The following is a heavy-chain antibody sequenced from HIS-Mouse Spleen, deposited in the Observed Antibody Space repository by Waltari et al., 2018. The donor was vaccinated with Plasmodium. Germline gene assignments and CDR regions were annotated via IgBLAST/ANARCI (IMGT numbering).Heavy chain of an antibody. V-gene: IGHV3-13*01. D-gene: IGHD6-6*01. CDR1: GFTFSSYD. J-gene: IGHJ4*02. CDR2: IGTAGDT. Sequence: EVQLVESGGGLVQPGGSLRLSCAASGFTFSSYDMHWVRQATGKGLEGVSAIGTAGDTYYPGSVKGRFTISREKAKNSLYLQMNSLRAGDTAVYYCARGPTYSSSYYFDYWGQGTLVTVSS. CDR3: ARGPTYSSSYYFDY.